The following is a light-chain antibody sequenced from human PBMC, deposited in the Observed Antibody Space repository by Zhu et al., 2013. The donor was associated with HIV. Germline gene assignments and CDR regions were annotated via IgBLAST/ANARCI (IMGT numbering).Light chain of an antibody. Sequence: DIVMTQSPLSLPVTPGEPASISCRSSQSLLHSNGYNFLDWYLQKPGQSPQLLIYLGSNRASGVPDRFTGSGSGTDFTLKISRVEADDVGVYYCIQTLETPLTFGQGTKVEIK. CDR1: QSLLHSNGYNF. V-gene: IGKV2-28*01. J-gene: IGKJ1*01. CDR2: LGS. CDR3: IQTLETPLT.